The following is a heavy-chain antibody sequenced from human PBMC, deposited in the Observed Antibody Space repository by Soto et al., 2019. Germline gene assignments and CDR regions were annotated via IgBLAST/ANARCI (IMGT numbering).Heavy chain of an antibody. D-gene: IGHD3-3*02. V-gene: IGHV3-74*01. CDR1: GFIFSSYW. CDR2: INSDGSST. J-gene: IGHJ5*02. Sequence: GGSLILSCAASGFIFSSYWMHWVRQAPGKGLVWVSRINSDGSSTSYADSVKGRFTISRDNAKNTLYLQMNGLRAEDTAVYYCARDRYAFEKNWFDPWGQGTLVTVSS. CDR3: ARDRYAFEKNWFDP.